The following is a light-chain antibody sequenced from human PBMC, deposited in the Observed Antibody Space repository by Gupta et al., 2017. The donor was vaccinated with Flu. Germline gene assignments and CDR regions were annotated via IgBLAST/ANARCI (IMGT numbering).Light chain of an antibody. CDR2: QNR. J-gene: IGLJ2*01. Sequence: SYELTQPPSVSVSPGQTASITCSGDKLGDKYACWYQQKSGQSPVLVMYQNRKRPSGIPERFSGSSSGHTATLTISGTQAMDEADYYCQGGDSNTVVFGGGTKLTVL. CDR3: QGGDSNTVV. CDR1: KLGDKY. V-gene: IGLV3-1*01.